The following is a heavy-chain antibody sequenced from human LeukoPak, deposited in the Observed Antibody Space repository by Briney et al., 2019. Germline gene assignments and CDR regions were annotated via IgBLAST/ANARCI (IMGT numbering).Heavy chain of an antibody. Sequence: GGSLRLSCTASGFTFGDYTMTWVRQAPGKGLEWGGFVRSKAYGGTTEYAASVKGRFTISRDDSKSIAYLQMNSLKTEDTAVYYCTSDFFSRGDSGGYYYGMDVWGQGTTVTVSS. CDR1: GFTFGDYT. CDR3: TSDFFSRGDSGGYYYGMDV. J-gene: IGHJ6*02. V-gene: IGHV3-49*04. CDR2: VRSKAYGGTT. D-gene: IGHD4-23*01.